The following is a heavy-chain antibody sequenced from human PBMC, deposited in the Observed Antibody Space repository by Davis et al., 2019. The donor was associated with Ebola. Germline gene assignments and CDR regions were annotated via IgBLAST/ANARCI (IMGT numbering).Heavy chain of an antibody. D-gene: IGHD1-26*01. CDR1: GFTVSSNY. CDR3: TRPVLGATTQGSDY. Sequence: PGGSLRLSCAASGFTVSSNYMSWVRQASGKGLEWVGRIRSKANSYATAYAASVKGRFTISRDDSKNTAYLQMNSLKTEDTAVYYCTRPVLGATTQGSDYWGQGTLVTVSS. CDR2: IRSKANSYAT. J-gene: IGHJ4*02. V-gene: IGHV3-73*01.